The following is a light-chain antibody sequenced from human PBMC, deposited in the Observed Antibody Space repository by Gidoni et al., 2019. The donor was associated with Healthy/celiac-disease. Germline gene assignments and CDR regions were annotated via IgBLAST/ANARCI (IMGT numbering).Light chain of an antibody. CDR2: WAS. J-gene: IGKJ2*01. CDR1: QSVLYSSNNKNY. CDR3: QQYYSTPPYT. Sequence: DLVMTQPPDSLAVSLGERATINCKSSQSVLYSSNNKNYLAWYQQKPGQPPKLLIYWASTRESGVPDRFSGSGSGTDFTLTISSLQAEDVAVYYCQQYYSTPPYTFGQGTKLEIK. V-gene: IGKV4-1*01.